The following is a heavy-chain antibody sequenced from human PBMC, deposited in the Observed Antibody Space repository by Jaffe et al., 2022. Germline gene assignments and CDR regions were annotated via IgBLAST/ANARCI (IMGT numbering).Heavy chain of an antibody. D-gene: IGHD2-2*01. CDR3: SGYCSSTSCYAFDI. CDR1: GFTFGDYA. CDR2: IRSKAYGGTA. Sequence: EVQLVESGGGLVQPGRSLRLSCTASGFTFGDYAMSWVRQAPGKGLEWVGFIRSKAYGGTAEYAASVKGRFTISRDDSKSIAYLQMNSLKTEDTAVYYCSGYCSSTSCYAFDIWGQGTMVTVSS. J-gene: IGHJ3*02. V-gene: IGHV3-49*04.